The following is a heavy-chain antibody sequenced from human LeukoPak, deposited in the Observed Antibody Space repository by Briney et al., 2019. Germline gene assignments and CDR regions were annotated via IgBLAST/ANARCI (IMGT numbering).Heavy chain of an antibody. CDR2: IYSPGTN. J-gene: IGHJ3*02. Sequence: PSETLSLTCTVSAGSINSGDYYWSWIRQPAGKGLEWIGRIYSPGTNDNYNPSVKSRVTISIDTSKNQFSLKLTSVTAADTAVYYCARGIGTSYDSSRDAFDIWGQGIMVTVSS. CDR3: ARGIGTSYDSSRDAFDI. D-gene: IGHD3-22*01. CDR1: AGSINSGDYY. V-gene: IGHV4-61*02.